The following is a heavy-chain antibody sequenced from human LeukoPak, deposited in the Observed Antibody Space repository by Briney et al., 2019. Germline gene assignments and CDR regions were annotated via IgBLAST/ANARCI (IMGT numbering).Heavy chain of an antibody. CDR2: ISSSSSYI. CDR1: GFTFSSYS. CDR3: AREGYCSGGSCYDAFDI. Sequence: GGTLRLSCAASGFTFSSYSMNWVRQAPGKGLEWVSSISSSSSYIYYADSVKGRFTISRDNAKNSLYLQINSLRAEDTAVYYCAREGYCSGGSCYDAFDIWGQGTMVTVSS. J-gene: IGHJ3*02. V-gene: IGHV3-21*01. D-gene: IGHD2-15*01.